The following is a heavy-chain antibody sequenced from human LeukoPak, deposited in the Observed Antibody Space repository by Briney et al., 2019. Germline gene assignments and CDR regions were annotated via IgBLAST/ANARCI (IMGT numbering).Heavy chain of an antibody. Sequence: PGGSLRLSCAASGFTFSSYGMHWVRQAPGKGLEWVAIISNDGSETYYVDSVKGRFTISRDNSKNMLYLQMNSLRAEDTAVYYCAKSWDTVTRGRTYFDYWGQGTLVTASS. CDR2: ISNDGSET. J-gene: IGHJ4*02. V-gene: IGHV3-30*18. CDR1: GFTFSSYG. CDR3: AKSWDTVTRGRTYFDY. D-gene: IGHD4-17*01.